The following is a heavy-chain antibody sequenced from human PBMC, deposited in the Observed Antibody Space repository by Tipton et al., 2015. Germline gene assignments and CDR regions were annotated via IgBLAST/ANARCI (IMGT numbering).Heavy chain of an antibody. V-gene: IGHV3-15*07. CDR3: VGSYYLMDY. CDR2: IKTKAYGGTI. J-gene: IGHJ4*02. Sequence: SLRLSCAASGFTFSSYWMHWVRQAPGKGLEWVGRIKTKAYGGTIDYAAPVRGRFTISTDDSKNTLYLQLNSLRAEDTAVYYCVGSYYLMDYWGQGTLVTVSS. CDR1: GFTFSSYW. D-gene: IGHD1-26*01.